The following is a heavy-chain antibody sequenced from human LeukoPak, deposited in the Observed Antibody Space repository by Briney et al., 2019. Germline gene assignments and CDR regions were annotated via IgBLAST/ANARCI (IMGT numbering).Heavy chain of an antibody. D-gene: IGHD3-3*01. Sequence: GGSLRLSCAASGSTFSSYSMNWVRQAPGKGLEWVSYISSTRNTIYYADSVKGRFTISRDNAKNSLYLQMNSLRAEDTAVYYCARPPYDFWSGYSGYYYGMDVWGQGTTVTVSS. CDR1: GSTFSSYS. J-gene: IGHJ6*02. CDR3: ARPPYDFWSGYSGYYYGMDV. V-gene: IGHV3-48*01. CDR2: ISSTRNTI.